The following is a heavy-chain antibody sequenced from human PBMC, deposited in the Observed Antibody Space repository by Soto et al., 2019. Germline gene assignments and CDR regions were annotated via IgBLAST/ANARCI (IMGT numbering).Heavy chain of an antibody. CDR1: GFTFRNNV. D-gene: IGHD2-8*01. CDR3: AKNGLDNSPSAIDS. CDR2: ITGSGRDT. V-gene: IGHV3-23*01. Sequence: GGSLRLSCAASGFTFRNNVLSWVRQAPGKGLDWVSGITGSGRDTYYADSVKGRFTISRDNSKNMLFLQMNSLRAEDTALYYCAKNGLDNSPSAIDSWGPGTRVTVSS. J-gene: IGHJ4*02.